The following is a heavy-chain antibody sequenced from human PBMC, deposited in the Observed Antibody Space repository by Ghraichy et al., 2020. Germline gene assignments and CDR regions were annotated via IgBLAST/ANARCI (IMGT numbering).Heavy chain of an antibody. CDR3: ARGGHSGYAW. Sequence: SETLSLTCAVYGGSFSGYYWSWIRQPPGKGLEWIGEINHSGSTNYNPSLKSRVTISVDTSKNQFSLKLSSVTAADTAVYYCARGGHSGYAWWGQGTLVTVSS. V-gene: IGHV4-34*01. J-gene: IGHJ4*02. CDR1: GGSFSGYY. D-gene: IGHD5-12*01. CDR2: INHSGST.